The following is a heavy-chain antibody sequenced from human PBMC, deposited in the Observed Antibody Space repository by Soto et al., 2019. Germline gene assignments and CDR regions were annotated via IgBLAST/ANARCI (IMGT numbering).Heavy chain of an antibody. CDR1: GDSIITTWW. D-gene: IGHD7-27*01. J-gene: IGHJ6*02. CDR3: ARGLGTSYCLDV. Sequence: QVQLQESGPGLVRPPGTLSLTCTVSGDSIITTWWWTWVRQPPGKDLEWIGEIYHDGSTYYNPSLESRVSISVDTSMNQFSLKVNSVTVADTAVYYCARGLGTSYCLDVWGQGTSVIVS. V-gene: IGHV4-4*03. CDR2: IYHDGST.